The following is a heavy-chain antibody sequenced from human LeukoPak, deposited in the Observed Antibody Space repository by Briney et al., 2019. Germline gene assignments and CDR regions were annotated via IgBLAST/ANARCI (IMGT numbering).Heavy chain of an antibody. D-gene: IGHD3-10*01. J-gene: IGHJ4*02. CDR3: TTDDYFGSGSYKGY. CDR2: MKSGTA. V-gene: IGHV3-15*01. Sequence: GGSLRLSCVASGXSFSNAYLSWVRQAPGKGLEWVGRMKSGTADYAAPVTGRFTISRDDSKDTLYLQMNNLRTEDTAVYYCTTDDYFGSGSYKGYWGQGTLVTVSS. CDR1: GXSFSNAY.